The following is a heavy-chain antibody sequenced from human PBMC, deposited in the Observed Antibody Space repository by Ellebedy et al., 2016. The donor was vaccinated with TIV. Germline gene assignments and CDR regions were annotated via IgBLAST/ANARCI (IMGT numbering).Heavy chain of an antibody. D-gene: IGHD5-18*01. CDR1: GFTFSSYS. J-gene: IGHJ6*02. CDR2: ISSSGSTI. CDR3: AREGYSYGHMYYYYYAMDV. Sequence: GGSLRLSCAASGFTFSSYSMNWVRQAPGKGLEWVSYISSSGSTIYYADSVKGRFTISRDNAKNSLYLQMNSLRAEDTAVYYCAREGYSYGHMYYYYYAMDVWGQGTTVTVSS. V-gene: IGHV3-48*04.